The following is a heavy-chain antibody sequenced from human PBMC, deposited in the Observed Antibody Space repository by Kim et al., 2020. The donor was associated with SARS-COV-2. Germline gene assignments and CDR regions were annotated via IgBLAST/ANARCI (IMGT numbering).Heavy chain of an antibody. CDR2: IYYTGST. D-gene: IGHD2-21*02. V-gene: IGHV4-31*03. Sequence: SETLSLTCTVSGGTIKSGGYFWSWVRHVPGKGLEWIGSIYYTGSTYYNPSLKSRLTISVDTSKNHFSLELISVIAADTAVYYCARDRWTGGHCYVDYWGQGALVTVSS. CDR3: ARDRWTGGHCYVDY. CDR1: GGTIKSGGYF. J-gene: IGHJ4*02.